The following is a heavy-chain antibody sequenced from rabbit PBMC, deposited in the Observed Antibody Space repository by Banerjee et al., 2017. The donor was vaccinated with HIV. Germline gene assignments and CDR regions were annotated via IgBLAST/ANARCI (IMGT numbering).Heavy chain of an antibody. CDR3: ARDLAGVIGWNFGL. V-gene: IGHV1S45*01. Sequence: QEQLEESGGGLVTPGGTLTLTCTASGFDFSSYHMGWVRQAPGKGLEWIACINTISGDTVYATWAKGRFTISKASWTTVTLQMTSLTAADTATYFCARDLAGVIGWNFGLWGPGTLVTVS. CDR2: INTISGDT. D-gene: IGHD4-1*01. CDR1: GFDFSSYH. J-gene: IGHJ4*01.